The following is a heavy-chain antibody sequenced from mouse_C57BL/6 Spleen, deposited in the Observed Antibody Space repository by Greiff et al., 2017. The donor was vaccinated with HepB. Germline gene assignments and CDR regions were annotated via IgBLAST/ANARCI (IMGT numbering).Heavy chain of an antibody. CDR3: ARSSGQLRLGAY. D-gene: IGHD3-2*02. V-gene: IGHV1-82*01. CDR1: GYAFSSSW. CDR2: IYPGDGDT. J-gene: IGHJ3*01. Sequence: QVHVKQSGPELVKPGASVKISCKASGYAFSSSWMNWVKQRPGKGLEWIGRIYPGDGDTNYNGKFKGKATLTADKSSSTAYMQLSSLTSEDSAVYFCARSSGQLRLGAYWGQGTLVTVSA.